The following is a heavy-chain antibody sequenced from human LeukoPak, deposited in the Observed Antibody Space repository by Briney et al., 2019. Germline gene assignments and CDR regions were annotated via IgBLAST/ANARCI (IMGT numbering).Heavy chain of an antibody. CDR3: ARDLWHGSGSLGY. J-gene: IGHJ4*02. Sequence: ASVKVSCKASGYTFTDYYIHWVRQAPGQGLEWMGRINPNSGNTNFAQKFQGRVTMTRDTAISTSYMELSRLKSDDTAVYYCARDLWHGSGSLGYWGQGTLVTVSS. D-gene: IGHD3-10*01. V-gene: IGHV1-2*02. CDR1: GYTFTDYY. CDR2: INPNSGNT.